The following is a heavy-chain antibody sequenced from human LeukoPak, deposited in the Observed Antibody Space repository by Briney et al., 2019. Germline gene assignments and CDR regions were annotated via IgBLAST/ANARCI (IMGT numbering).Heavy chain of an antibody. CDR2: IYYSGST. CDR3: ARDSGGNGYFDY. D-gene: IGHD4-23*01. Sequence: PSETLSLTCTVSGGSISSYYWSWIRQPPGKGLEWIGYIYYSGSTYYNPSLKSRVTISVDMSKNQFSLKLSSVTAADTAVYYCARDSGGNGYFDYWGQGTLVTVSS. J-gene: IGHJ4*02. V-gene: IGHV4-59*12. CDR1: GGSISSYY.